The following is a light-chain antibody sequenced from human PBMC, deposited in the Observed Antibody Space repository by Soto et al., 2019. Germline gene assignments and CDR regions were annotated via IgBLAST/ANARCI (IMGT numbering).Light chain of an antibody. CDR2: YDN. CDR3: QVWDTGSDHLV. V-gene: IGLV3-21*04. J-gene: IGLJ2*01. Sequence: SYELTQPPSVAVAPGETASITCGGNNIGSKSVHWYQQKPGQAPVLVIYYDNDRPSGIPERFSGSNSGKTATLTISRVEAGDEADYYCQVWDTGSDHLVFGGGTQLTVL. CDR1: NIGSKS.